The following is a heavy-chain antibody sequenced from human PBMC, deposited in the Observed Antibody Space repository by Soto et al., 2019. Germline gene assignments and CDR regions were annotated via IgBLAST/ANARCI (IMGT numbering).Heavy chain of an antibody. CDR3: AKDAPGSGWLSDY. J-gene: IGHJ4*02. CDR2: IGGSGGGT. V-gene: IGHV3-23*01. CDR1: GFAFSIYA. D-gene: IGHD3-22*01. Sequence: TGGSLRLSFAASGFAFSIYAMSWVRQAPGKGLEWVSTIGGSGGGTTYADFVRGRFTVSRDNSRNTLYLQMNSLRAEDTAIYYCAKDAPGSGWLSDYWGRGTLVTVSS.